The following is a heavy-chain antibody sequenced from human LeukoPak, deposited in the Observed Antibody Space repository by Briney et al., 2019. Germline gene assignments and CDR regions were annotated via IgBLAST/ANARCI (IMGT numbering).Heavy chain of an antibody. CDR1: GGSISSYY. D-gene: IGHD6-13*01. CDR2: IYYSGST. Sequence: SETLSLTCTVSGGSISSYYWSWIRQPPGKGLEWIGYIYYSGSTNYNPSLKSRVTISVDTSKNQFSLELSSVTAADTAVYYCARDGGSSWTYDYWGQGTLVTVSS. J-gene: IGHJ4*02. CDR3: ARDGGSSWTYDY. V-gene: IGHV4-59*01.